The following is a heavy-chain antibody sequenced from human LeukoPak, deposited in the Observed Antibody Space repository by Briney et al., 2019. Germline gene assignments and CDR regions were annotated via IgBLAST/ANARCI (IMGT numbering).Heavy chain of an antibody. CDR3: ARGQSMYY. CDR1: GYTFNNYF. Sequence: GASVKVSCKASGYTFNNYFISWVRQAPGQGLEWVGWIIPHSHTTHYAEKVQGRVTMTTDTSTTTVYMELRSLRSDDTAVYFCARGQSMYYWGQGTPVTVSS. CDR2: IIPHSHTT. V-gene: IGHV1-18*01. D-gene: IGHD2-8*01. J-gene: IGHJ4*02.